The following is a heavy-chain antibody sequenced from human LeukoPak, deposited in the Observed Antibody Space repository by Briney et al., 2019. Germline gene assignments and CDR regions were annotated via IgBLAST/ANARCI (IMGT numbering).Heavy chain of an antibody. CDR3: AKRGYCSSTSCYTVGY. CDR1: GFTVSTNY. CDR2: IRYDGSNK. Sequence: PGGSLRLSCAASGFTVSTNYMSWVRQAPGKGLEWVAFIRYDGSNKYYADSVKGRFTISRDNSKNTLYLQMNSLRAEDTAVYYCAKRGYCSSTSCYTVGYWGQGTLVTVSS. J-gene: IGHJ4*02. V-gene: IGHV3-30*02. D-gene: IGHD2-2*02.